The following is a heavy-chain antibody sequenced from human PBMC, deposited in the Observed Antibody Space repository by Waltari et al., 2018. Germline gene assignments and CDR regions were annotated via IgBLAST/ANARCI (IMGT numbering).Heavy chain of an antibody. CDR1: GFTLGSYW. CDR2: IKKDGSEE. J-gene: IGHJ3*02. Sequence: EVQLVESGGGLVQPGGSLRLSCAASGFTLGSYWMGWVRQAPGKGLEGVANIKKDGSEEYYADSVRGRFTISRDNAKNSLYLQMNSLRPEDTAVYYCARDQWFAFDIWGQETMVTVSS. D-gene: IGHD3-22*01. CDR3: ARDQWFAFDI. V-gene: IGHV3-7*01.